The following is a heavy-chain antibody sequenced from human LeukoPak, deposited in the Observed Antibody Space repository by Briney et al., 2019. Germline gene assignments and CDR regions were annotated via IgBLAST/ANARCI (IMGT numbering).Heavy chain of an antibody. D-gene: IGHD6-19*01. CDR2: SYSGGTT. CDR1: SFTISTTA. V-gene: IGHV3-53*01. Sequence: GGSLRLSCSVPSFTISTTATSWVSPVPGKGPECVLVSYSGGTTYYADSVKGRFITTTDSSNNTVDRQMNSRRVENTAVYHCRGWLGSFDVWGQGTMVTVSS. J-gene: IGHJ3*01. CDR3: RGWLGSFDV.